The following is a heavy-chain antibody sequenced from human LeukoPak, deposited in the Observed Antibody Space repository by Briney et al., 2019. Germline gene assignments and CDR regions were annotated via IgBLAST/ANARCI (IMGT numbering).Heavy chain of an antibody. J-gene: IGHJ4*02. Sequence: GGSLRLSCAASGFTFSSYGMHWVRQAPGKGLEWVAVIWHDGRNKYYADSVKGRFTVSRDNSKNTLYLQMSSLRAEDTAVYYCARDRGSDDPIDYWGQGTPVTVSS. V-gene: IGHV3-33*08. CDR2: IWHDGRNK. D-gene: IGHD2-15*01. CDR1: GFTFSSYG. CDR3: ARDRGSDDPIDY.